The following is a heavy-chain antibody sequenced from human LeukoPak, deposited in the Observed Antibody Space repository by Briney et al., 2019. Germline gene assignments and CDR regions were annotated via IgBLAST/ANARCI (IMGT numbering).Heavy chain of an antibody. J-gene: IGHJ6*03. CDR1: GGSFSGYY. V-gene: IGHV4-34*01. CDR2: INHSGST. CDR3: ARGRGAYYYGSGSYYYYYYMDV. D-gene: IGHD3-10*01. Sequence: SETLSLTCAVYGGSFSGYYWSWMRQPPGKGLEWIGEINHSGSTNYNPSLKSRVTISVDTSKNQFSLKLSSVTAADTAVYYCARGRGAYYYGSGSYYYYYYMDVWGKGTTVTVSS.